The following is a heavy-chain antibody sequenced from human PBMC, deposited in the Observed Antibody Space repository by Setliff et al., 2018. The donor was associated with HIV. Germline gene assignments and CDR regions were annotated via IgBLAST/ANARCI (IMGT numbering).Heavy chain of an antibody. CDR1: GYTFTSYG. Sequence: VKVSCKASGYTFTSYGISWVRQAPGQGLEWMGWISAYNGNTNYAQKLQGRVTMTTDTSTSTAYMELRSLRSDDTAVYYCARPAYYYGSGSYNWFDPWGQGTLVTVSS. CDR3: ARPAYYYGSGSYNWFDP. J-gene: IGHJ5*02. D-gene: IGHD3-10*01. CDR2: ISAYNGNT. V-gene: IGHV1-18*01.